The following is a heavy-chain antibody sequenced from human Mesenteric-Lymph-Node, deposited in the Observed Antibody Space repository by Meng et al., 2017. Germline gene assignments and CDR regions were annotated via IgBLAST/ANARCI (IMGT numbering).Heavy chain of an antibody. CDR3: ARHNGGTYRFDC. J-gene: IGHJ4*02. CDR1: GDSVSSNSVA. Sequence: QVQLQQSCPGLVKPSQTLSLPCVISGDSVSSNSVAWAWIRQSSSRGLEWLGRTYYRSKWYNDYAMFVKSRITISQDTSKNQLSLQLNSVTPEDTAVYYCARHNGGTYRFDCWGQGTLVTVSS. V-gene: IGHV6-1*01. D-gene: IGHD1-26*01. CDR2: TYYRSKWYN.